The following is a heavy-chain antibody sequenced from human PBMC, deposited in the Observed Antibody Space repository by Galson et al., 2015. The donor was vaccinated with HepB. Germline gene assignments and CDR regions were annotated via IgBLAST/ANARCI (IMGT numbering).Heavy chain of an antibody. CDR3: AKDLWFGELYDWFDP. CDR1: GFTFSSYA. Sequence: SLRLSCAASGFTFSSYAMSWVRQAPGKGLEWASAISGSGGSTYYADSVKGRFTISRDNSKNTLYLQMNSLRAEDTAVYYCAKDLWFGELYDWFDPWGQGTLVTVSS. V-gene: IGHV3-23*01. J-gene: IGHJ5*02. CDR2: ISGSGGST. D-gene: IGHD3-10*01.